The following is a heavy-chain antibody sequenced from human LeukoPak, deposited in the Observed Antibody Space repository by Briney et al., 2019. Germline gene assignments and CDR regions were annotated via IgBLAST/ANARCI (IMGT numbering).Heavy chain of an antibody. J-gene: IGHJ4*02. CDR1: GYTFTSYG. D-gene: IGHD3-3*01. Sequence: ASVKVSCKASGYTFTSYGINWVRQAPGQGLEWMGWISAYNGNTNYAQKLQGRVTMTTDTSTSTAYMELRSLRSDDTAVYYCARDFGMEWLSNDGDFDYWGQGTLVTVSS. CDR3: ARDFGMEWLSNDGDFDY. V-gene: IGHV1-18*01. CDR2: ISAYNGNT.